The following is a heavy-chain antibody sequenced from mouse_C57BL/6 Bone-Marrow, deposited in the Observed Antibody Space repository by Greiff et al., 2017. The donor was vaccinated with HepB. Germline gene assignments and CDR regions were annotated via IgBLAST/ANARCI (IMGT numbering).Heavy chain of an antibody. Sequence: QVQLQQPGAELVKPGASVKMSCKASGYTFTSYWITWVKQRPGQGLEWIGDIYPGSGSTNYNEKFKSKATLTVDASSSTADMQLSSLGSEDSAVYYWASESDYAMDYWGQGNSVTDSS. CDR2: IYPGSGST. CDR3: ASESDYAMDY. CDR1: GYTFTSYW. J-gene: IGHJ4*01. V-gene: IGHV1-55*01.